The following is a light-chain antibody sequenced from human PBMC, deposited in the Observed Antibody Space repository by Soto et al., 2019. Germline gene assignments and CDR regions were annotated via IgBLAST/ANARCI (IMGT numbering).Light chain of an antibody. CDR1: STDVGGYNY. CDR3: GSYTSTDTPFV. J-gene: IGLJ1*01. Sequence: QSVLAQPSSVSGSPGQSITISCTGTSTDVGGYNYVSWYQHHPGKGPKLIIYEVSNRPSGVSDRFSGSKSGNKASLIISNLEAEDESDYYCGSYTSTDTPFVFGTGTKLTV. V-gene: IGLV2-14*01. CDR2: EVS.